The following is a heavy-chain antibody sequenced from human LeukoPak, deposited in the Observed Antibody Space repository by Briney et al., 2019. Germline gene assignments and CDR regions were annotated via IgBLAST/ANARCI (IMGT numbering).Heavy chain of an antibody. CDR2: ISGGGAST. J-gene: IGHJ4*02. Sequence: QSGGSLRLSCAASGFTFSTYAMSWVRQAPGKGLEWVSAISGGGASTYYADSVKGRFTISRDDSKNTLYLQMNSLRAEDTAVYNCAKVKRCSGGSCYPLGRLDYWGQGTLVTVSS. V-gene: IGHV3-23*01. CDR3: AKVKRCSGGSCYPLGRLDY. D-gene: IGHD2-15*01. CDR1: GFTFSTYA.